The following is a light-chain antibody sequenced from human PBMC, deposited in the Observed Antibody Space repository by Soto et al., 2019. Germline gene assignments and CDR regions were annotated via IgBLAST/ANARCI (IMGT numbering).Light chain of an antibody. CDR1: SSDVGGYNY. CDR3: SSYTSSSTLWI. V-gene: IGLV2-14*01. J-gene: IGLJ1*01. Sequence: QSALTQPASVSGSPGQSITISCTGTSSDVGGYNYVSWYQQHPGKAPKRMIYDVSNRPSGVSNRFSGSKCGNTASLTISGLQAEDEAEYYCSSYTSSSTLWIFGTGMKLTVL. CDR2: DVS.